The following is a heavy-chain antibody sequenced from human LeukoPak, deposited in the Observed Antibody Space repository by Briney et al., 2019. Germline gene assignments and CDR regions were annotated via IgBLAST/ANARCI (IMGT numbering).Heavy chain of an antibody. CDR3: ARTSDGSWFDP. CDR1: GFTFDDYG. Sequence: GGSLRLSCAASGFTFDDYGMSWVRQGPGRGLEWVSGINWNGGNTGYADSVKGRFTIFRDNAKNSLYLEMDSLRVEDTALYYCARTSDGSWFDPWGQGTLVTVSS. CDR2: INWNGGNT. J-gene: IGHJ5*02. D-gene: IGHD2-15*01. V-gene: IGHV3-20*04.